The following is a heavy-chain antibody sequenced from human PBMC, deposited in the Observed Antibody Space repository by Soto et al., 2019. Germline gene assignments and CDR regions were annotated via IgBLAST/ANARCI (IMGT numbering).Heavy chain of an antibody. D-gene: IGHD3-16*01. CDR1: GYTFTSYY. CDR3: VRSYVEVEANDYRMEV. J-gene: IGHJ6*01. Sequence: ASVKVSCKASGYTFTSYYMHWLRQAPGQGLEWMGIINPSGGSTSYAQKFQGRVTMTRGPSKSTVSIELSSLRSDDTTVYYCVRSYVEVEANDYRMEVWGQGTPVTVSS. CDR2: INPSGGST. V-gene: IGHV1-46*01.